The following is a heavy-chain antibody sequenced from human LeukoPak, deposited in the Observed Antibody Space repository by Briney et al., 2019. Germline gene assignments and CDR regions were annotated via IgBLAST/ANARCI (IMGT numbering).Heavy chain of an antibody. CDR3: ARGRRIV. J-gene: IGHJ4*02. V-gene: IGHV3-43*01. CDR1: GFTFDDYT. D-gene: IGHD2-15*01. CDR2: ISWDGGST. Sequence: PGGSLRLSCAASGFTFDDYTMHWVRQAPGKGLEWVSLISWDGGSTYYADSVKGRFTISRDNAKNSLYLQMNSLRAEDTAVYYCARGRRIVWGQGTLVTVSS.